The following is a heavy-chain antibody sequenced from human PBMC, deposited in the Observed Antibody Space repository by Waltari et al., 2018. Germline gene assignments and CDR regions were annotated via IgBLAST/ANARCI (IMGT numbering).Heavy chain of an antibody. CDR2: ISSSSSYI. V-gene: IGHV3-21*01. CDR1: GFTFSSYS. J-gene: IGHJ6*02. Sequence: EVQLVESGGGLVKPGGSLRLSCAASGFTFSSYSMNWVRQAPGKGLGLGSSISSSSSYIYYADSVKGRFTISRDNAKNSLYLQMNSLRAEDTAVYYCARGSIQLWSTPIDYYYYYGMDVWGQGP. D-gene: IGHD5-18*01. CDR3: ARGSIQLWSTPIDYYYYYGMDV.